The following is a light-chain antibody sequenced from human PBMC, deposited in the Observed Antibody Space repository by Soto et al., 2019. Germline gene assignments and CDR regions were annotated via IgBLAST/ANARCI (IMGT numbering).Light chain of an antibody. CDR1: RSNIGSNY. CDR3: AAWDDSLSGLV. Sequence: QSVLTQPPTASGTPGQRVTISCSGSRSNIGSNYVYWYQQLPGTAPKLLLYRNNQRPSGVPDRFSGSKFGTSASLAISGLRSEDAADYYCAAWDDSLSGLVFGGGTKLTVL. CDR2: RNN. J-gene: IGLJ2*01. V-gene: IGLV1-47*01.